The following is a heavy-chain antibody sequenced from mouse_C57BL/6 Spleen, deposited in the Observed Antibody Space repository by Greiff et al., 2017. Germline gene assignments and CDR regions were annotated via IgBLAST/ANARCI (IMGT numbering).Heavy chain of an antibody. CDR1: GYTFTNYW. Sequence: QVQLQQPGAELVRPGTSVKMSCKASGYTFTNYWIGWAKQRPGHGLEWIGDIYPGGGYTNYNEKFKGKATLTADKSSSTAYMQFSSLTSEDSAIYYCARYGGLTGNAMDYWGQGTSVTVSS. CDR3: ARYGGLTGNAMDY. D-gene: IGHD4-1*01. CDR2: IYPGGGYT. V-gene: IGHV1-63*01. J-gene: IGHJ4*01.